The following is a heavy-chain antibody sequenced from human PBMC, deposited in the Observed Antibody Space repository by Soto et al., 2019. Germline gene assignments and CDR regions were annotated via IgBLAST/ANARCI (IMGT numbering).Heavy chain of an antibody. Sequence: SXKVSFKPSGYTXTDLYINGVRQAPGQGLEWMGWVDPNSGGTKQTQKFQGRLTMTSDTSTGAVYMELHSLRSDDTSVYYCARDNYGPLDYWGQGTLVTVSS. D-gene: IGHD3-10*01. CDR3: ARDNYGPLDY. V-gene: IGHV1-2*02. CDR2: VDPNSGGT. CDR1: GYTXTDLY. J-gene: IGHJ4*02.